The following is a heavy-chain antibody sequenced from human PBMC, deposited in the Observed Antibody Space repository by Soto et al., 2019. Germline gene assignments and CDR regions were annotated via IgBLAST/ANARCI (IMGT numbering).Heavy chain of an antibody. Sequence: SVKGYCKAAGDTFSIDAGSWGRQAPGQGLEWMGGIIPIFGTANYAQKFQGRVTITADESTSTAYMELSSLRSEDTAVYYCASTIFGIYYYGMDVWGQGTTVTVSS. J-gene: IGHJ6*02. D-gene: IGHD3-3*01. CDR3: ASTIFGIYYYGMDV. CDR1: GDTFSIDA. V-gene: IGHV1-69*13. CDR2: IIPIFGTA.